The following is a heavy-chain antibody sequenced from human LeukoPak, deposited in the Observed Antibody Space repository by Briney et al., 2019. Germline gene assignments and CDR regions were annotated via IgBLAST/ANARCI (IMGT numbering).Heavy chain of an antibody. Sequence: GGSLRLSCAASGFTFSDYAMHWVRQAPGKGLEWVADISYDGSNRYYADSVKGRFTISRDNSKNTLYLQMNSLRAEDTAVYYCARGVNTLFDYWGQGTLVTVSS. D-gene: IGHD5-18*01. CDR3: ARGVNTLFDY. CDR1: GFTFSDYA. CDR2: ISYDGSNR. V-gene: IGHV3-30*04. J-gene: IGHJ4*02.